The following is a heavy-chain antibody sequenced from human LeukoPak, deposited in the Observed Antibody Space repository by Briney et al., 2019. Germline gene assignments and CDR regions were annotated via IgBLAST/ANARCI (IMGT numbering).Heavy chain of an antibody. CDR1: GGSFSGYY. CDR3: ASAKLIWTSYYYGMDV. Sequence: SETLPLTCAVYGGSFSGYYWSWIRQPPGKGLEWIGEINHSGSTNYNPSLKSRVTISVDTSKNQFSLKLSSVTAADTAVYYCASAKLIWTSYYYGMDVWGQGTTVTVSS. CDR2: INHSGST. V-gene: IGHV4-34*01. D-gene: IGHD3/OR15-3a*01. J-gene: IGHJ6*02.